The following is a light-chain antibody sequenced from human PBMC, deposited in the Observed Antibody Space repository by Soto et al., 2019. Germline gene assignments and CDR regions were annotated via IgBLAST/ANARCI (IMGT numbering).Light chain of an antibody. J-gene: IGLJ1*01. CDR2: LNSDGSH. V-gene: IGLV4-69*01. CDR3: QTWGTGPYV. CDR1: SGHISYA. Sequence: QSVLTQSPSASASLGASVKLTCTLSSGHISYAIAWHQQQPEKGPRYLMKLNSDGSHSKGDGIPDRFSGSSSGAERYLTISSLQSEDEADYYCQTWGTGPYVFGTGTKVTVL.